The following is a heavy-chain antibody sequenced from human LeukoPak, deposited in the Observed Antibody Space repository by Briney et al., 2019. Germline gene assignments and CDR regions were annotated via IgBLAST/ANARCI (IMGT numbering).Heavy chain of an antibody. Sequence: SETLSLTCTVSDDSISSTFYSWGWIRQPPGEGLEWIGSVFYNGKTYYNPSLESRIAISVDTSKNHFSLQLSPVTAADAAVYYCARQCARENWFDPWGEGTLVTVSS. CDR1: DDSISSTFYS. CDR2: VFYNGKT. CDR3: ARQCARENWFDP. J-gene: IGHJ5*02. V-gene: IGHV4-39*01.